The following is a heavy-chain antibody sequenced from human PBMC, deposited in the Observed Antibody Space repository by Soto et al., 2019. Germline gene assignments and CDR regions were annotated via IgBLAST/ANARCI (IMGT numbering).Heavy chain of an antibody. CDR2: IYHSGST. V-gene: IGHV4-30-2*01. J-gene: IGHJ3*02. CDR1: GGSISRGGYS. Sequence: PSETLSLTCAVSGGSISRGGYSWSRIRQPPGKGLEWIGYIYHSGSTYYSPSLKSRVTISVDRSKNQFSLKLSSVTAADTAVYYCARTPDIWGQGTMVTVSS. CDR3: ARTPDI.